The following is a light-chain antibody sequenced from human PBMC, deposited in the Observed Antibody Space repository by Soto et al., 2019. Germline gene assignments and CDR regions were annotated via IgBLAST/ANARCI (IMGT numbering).Light chain of an antibody. V-gene: IGKV3-15*01. CDR1: QSVSSN. J-gene: IGKJ5*01. CDR2: GAS. CDR3: QQYNNWPPVSIT. Sequence: EIVMTQSPATLSVSPGERATLSCRASQSVSSNLAWYQQKPGQAPRLLIYGASTRATGIPARFSGSGSGTEFTLTISSLQSEDFAVYYCQQYNNWPPVSITFGQGTRLEMK.